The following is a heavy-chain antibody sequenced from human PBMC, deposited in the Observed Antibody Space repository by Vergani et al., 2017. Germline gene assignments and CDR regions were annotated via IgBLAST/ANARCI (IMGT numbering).Heavy chain of an antibody. V-gene: IGHV3-9*01. CDR3: AKDVTGYTSSWQYDY. J-gene: IGHJ4*02. CDR1: GFTFDNYA. CDR2: ISWNSGFI. D-gene: IGHD6-13*01. Sequence: EVQLVESGGGLVQPGRSLRLSCVASGFTFDNYAMHWVRQAPGKGLEWVSSISWNSGFIDYADSVKGRFTISRDNANNSLYLQMNSLRAEDTALYYCAKDVTGYTSSWQYDYWGQGTLVTVSS.